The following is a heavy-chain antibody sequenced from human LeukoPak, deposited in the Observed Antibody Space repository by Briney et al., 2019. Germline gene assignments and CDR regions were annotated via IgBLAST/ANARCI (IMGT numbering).Heavy chain of an antibody. CDR1: GYTFTSFD. CDR2: MNPNSGNT. D-gene: IGHD1-26*01. Sequence: ASVKVSCKASGYTFTSFDINWVRQATGQGLEWMGWMNPNSGNTGYAQKFQGRVTMTRNTSITTAYMELSSLRSEDTAVYYCARAAYSGSYHSDYWGQGTLVTVSS. V-gene: IGHV1-8*01. CDR3: ARAAYSGSYHSDY. J-gene: IGHJ4*02.